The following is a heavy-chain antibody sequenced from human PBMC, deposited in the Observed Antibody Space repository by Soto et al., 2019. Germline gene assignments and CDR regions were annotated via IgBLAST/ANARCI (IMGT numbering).Heavy chain of an antibody. D-gene: IGHD1-1*01. CDR2: IYHSGST. CDR3: ARLATRYYFDY. V-gene: IGHV4-30-2*01. Sequence: SETLSLTCAVSGGSISSGGYSWSWIRQPPGKGLEWIGYIYHSGSTYYNPFLKSRATISVDRSKNQFSLKLSSVTAADTAVYYCARLATRYYFDYWGQGTLVTVS. J-gene: IGHJ4*02. CDR1: GGSISSGGYS.